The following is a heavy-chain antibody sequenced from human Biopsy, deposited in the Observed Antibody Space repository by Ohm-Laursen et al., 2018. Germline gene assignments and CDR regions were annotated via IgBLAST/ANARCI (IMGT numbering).Heavy chain of an antibody. Sequence: SETLSLTCTVSGDTISTYYWNWIRQTPGKGLEWIGYIHYTGHIRINPSLNSRATISVDTSKDQFSLKLSSVTAADTAVYYCARGTNYYGSGRNRHWFDPWGQGTLVTVS. D-gene: IGHD3-10*01. CDR1: GDTISTYY. J-gene: IGHJ5*02. CDR3: ARGTNYYGSGRNRHWFDP. CDR2: IHYTGHI. V-gene: IGHV4-59*12.